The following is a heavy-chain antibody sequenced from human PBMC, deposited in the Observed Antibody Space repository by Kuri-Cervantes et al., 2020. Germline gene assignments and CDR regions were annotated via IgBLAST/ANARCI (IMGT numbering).Heavy chain of an antibody. CDR1: GFTFSSYG. Sequence: GESLKISCAASGFTFSSYGMHWVRQAPGKGLEWVAVIWYDGSNKYYADSVKGRFTISRDNSKNTLYLQMNSLRAEDTAVYYCARDSLGGDYFDYWGQGTLVTVSS. J-gene: IGHJ4*02. D-gene: IGHD3-16*01. V-gene: IGHV3-33*01. CDR2: IWYDGSNK. CDR3: ARDSLGGDYFDY.